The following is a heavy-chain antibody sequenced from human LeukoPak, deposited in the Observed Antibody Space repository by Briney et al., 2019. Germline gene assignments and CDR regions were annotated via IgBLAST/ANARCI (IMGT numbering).Heavy chain of an antibody. CDR1: GFTFSSYG. D-gene: IGHD3-10*01. CDR3: ARDQVYGSYYKDLDY. J-gene: IGHJ4*02. Sequence: GGSLRLSCAASGFTFSSYGMHWVRQAPGKGLEWVAFIRYDGSNKYYADSVKGRFTISRDNSKNTLYLQMNSLRAEDTAVYYCARDQVYGSYYKDLDYWGQGTLVTVSS. CDR2: IRYDGSNK. V-gene: IGHV3-30*02.